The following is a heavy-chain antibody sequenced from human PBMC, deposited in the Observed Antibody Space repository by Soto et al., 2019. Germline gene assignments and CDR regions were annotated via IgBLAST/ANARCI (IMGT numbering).Heavy chain of an antibody. CDR1: GFTFDDYA. CDR3: AKYMTPAGTGRFDC. V-gene: IGHV3-9*01. Sequence: EVQLVESGGGLVQPGRSLRLSCAASGFTFDDYAMHWVRQAPGKGLEWVSGISWNSGSIGYADSVKGGFTISRDNAKNSLYLQMNSLGAEDTALYYCAKYMTPAGTGRFDCWGQGTLVTVSS. D-gene: IGHD6-19*01. J-gene: IGHJ4*02. CDR2: ISWNSGSI.